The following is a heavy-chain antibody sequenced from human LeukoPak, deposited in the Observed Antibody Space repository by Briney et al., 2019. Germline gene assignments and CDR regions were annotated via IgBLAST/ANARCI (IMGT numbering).Heavy chain of an antibody. D-gene: IGHD4-11*01. Sequence: SQTLSLTCTVSGGSISSGGYYWSWIRQPPGKGLEWIGYIYHSGSTYYNPSLKSRVTISVDRSKNQFSLKLSSVTAADTAVYYCARDEGMTTVTTRDYWGQGTLVTVSS. CDR3: ARDEGMTTVTTRDY. CDR1: GGSISSGGYY. V-gene: IGHV4-30-2*01. J-gene: IGHJ4*02. CDR2: IYHSGST.